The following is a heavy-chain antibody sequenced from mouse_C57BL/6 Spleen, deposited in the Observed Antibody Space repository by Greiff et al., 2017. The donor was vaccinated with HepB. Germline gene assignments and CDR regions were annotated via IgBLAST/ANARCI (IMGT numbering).Heavy chain of an antibody. V-gene: IGHV5-4*01. CDR3: ARDDYYGSSLAWFAY. D-gene: IGHD1-1*01. J-gene: IGHJ3*01. CDR2: ISDGGSYT. Sequence: EVHLVESGGGLVKPGGSLKLSCAASGFTFSSYAMSWVRQTTEKRLEWVATISDGGSYTYYPDNVKGRFTISRDNAKNNLYLQMSHLKSEDTAMYYCARDDYYGSSLAWFAYWGQGTLVTVSA. CDR1: GFTFSSYA.